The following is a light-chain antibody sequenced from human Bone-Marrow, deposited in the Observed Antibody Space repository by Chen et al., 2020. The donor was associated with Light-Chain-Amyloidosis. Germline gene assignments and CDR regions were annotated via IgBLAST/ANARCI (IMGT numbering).Light chain of an antibody. CDR2: RDT. V-gene: IGLV3-25*03. J-gene: IGLJ2*01. CDR1: DLPTKY. Sequence: SYELTQPPSVSVSPGQTARITCSGDDLPTKYAYWYQQKPGQAPVLVIHRDTERPSGISERFSGCSSVRTSTLTISRVQAEDEADDHCQSAESSGTYEVIFGGGTKLTVL. CDR3: QSAESSGTYEVI.